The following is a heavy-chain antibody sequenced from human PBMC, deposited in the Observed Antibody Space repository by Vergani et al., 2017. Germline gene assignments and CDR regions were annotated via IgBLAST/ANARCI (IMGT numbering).Heavy chain of an antibody. Sequence: QVQLVQSGAEVKKPGSSVNVSCKASGGTFSSYAISWVRQAPGQGLEWMGRIIPILGIANYAQKFQGRVTITADKSTSTAYMELSSLRSEDTAVYYCAREVLGYCSGGSCYSNWFDPWGQGTLVTVSS. D-gene: IGHD2-15*01. CDR3: AREVLGYCSGGSCYSNWFDP. CDR2: IIPILGIA. J-gene: IGHJ5*02. V-gene: IGHV1-69*04. CDR1: GGTFSSYA.